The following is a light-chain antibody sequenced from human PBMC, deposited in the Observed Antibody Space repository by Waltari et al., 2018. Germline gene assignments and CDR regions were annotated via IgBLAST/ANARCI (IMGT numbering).Light chain of an antibody. V-gene: IGKV4-1*01. Sequence: DIVMTQSPDSLAVSLGERATITCRSSQSVLNRDTKKSYLAWYQQKSGQTPKLLIYGASTRESGVPDRFSGSGSGTDFTLTITSLQAEDVAVYYCQQYYSTVTFGGGTKVEIK. CDR3: QQYYSTVT. CDR1: QSVLNRDTKKSY. CDR2: GAS. J-gene: IGKJ4*01.